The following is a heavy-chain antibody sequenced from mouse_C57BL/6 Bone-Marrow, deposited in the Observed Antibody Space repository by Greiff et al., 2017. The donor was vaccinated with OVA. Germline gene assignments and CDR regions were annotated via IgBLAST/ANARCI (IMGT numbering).Heavy chain of an antibody. Sequence: EVKLQESGPELVKPGASVKMSCKASGYTFTDYNMHWVKQSHGQSLEWIGYINPNNGGTSYNQKFKGKATLTVNKSSSTAYMELRSLTSEDSAVYYCSLYGNYVGYFDVWGTGTTVTVSA. CDR2: INPNNGGT. J-gene: IGHJ1*03. V-gene: IGHV1-22*01. CDR1: GYTFTDYN. CDR3: SLYGNYVGYFDV. D-gene: IGHD2-1*01.